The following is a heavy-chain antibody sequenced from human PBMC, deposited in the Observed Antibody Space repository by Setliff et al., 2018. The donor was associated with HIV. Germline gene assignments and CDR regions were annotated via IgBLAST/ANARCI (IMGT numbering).Heavy chain of an antibody. J-gene: IGHJ6*03. D-gene: IGHD1-26*01. CDR3: ARIVRWELVATSTFFYYYMDV. CDR2: IFTGGTT. Sequence: SETLSLTCTVSGGSFRSYYWSWIRQSPGKGLEWLGYIFTGGTTKYNPSLESRVTISVDTSRNQFSLKPASVTAADTAVYYCARIVRWELVATSTFFYYYMDVWGKGTTVTVSS. CDR1: GGSFRSYY. V-gene: IGHV4-4*08.